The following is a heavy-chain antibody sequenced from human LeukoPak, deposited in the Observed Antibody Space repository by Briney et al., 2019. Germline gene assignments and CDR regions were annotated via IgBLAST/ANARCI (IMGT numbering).Heavy chain of an antibody. Sequence: PSETLSLTCTVSGGSINNYYWSWIRQPPGKGLEWIGSIYFTGNTYYNPSLKSRLTISVDTSKNHFSLKLSSVTAADTAVYYCARRQGTDFLDYGMDVWGQGTTVTVSS. V-gene: IGHV4-59*08. J-gene: IGHJ6*02. CDR2: IYFTGNT. D-gene: IGHD2/OR15-2a*01. CDR1: GGSINNYY. CDR3: ARRQGTDFLDYGMDV.